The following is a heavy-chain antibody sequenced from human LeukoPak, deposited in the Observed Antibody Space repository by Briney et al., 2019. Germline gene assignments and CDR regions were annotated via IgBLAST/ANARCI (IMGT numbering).Heavy chain of an antibody. CDR3: SRDSLSGPYSSRCHGGCVDP. J-gene: IGHJ5*02. V-gene: IGHV1-69*04. CDR1: GGTFSSYA. CDR2: IIPILGIA. D-gene: IGHD6-13*01. Sequence: SVKVSCKASGGTFSSYAISWVRQAPGQGLEWMGRIIPILGIANYAQKFQGRVTITADKSTSTAYMELSSLRSEDTAVYYCSRDSLSGPYSSRCHGGCVDPWGQGTLVTVSS.